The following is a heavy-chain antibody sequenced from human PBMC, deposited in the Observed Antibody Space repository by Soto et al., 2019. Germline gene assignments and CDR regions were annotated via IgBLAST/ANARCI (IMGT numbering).Heavy chain of an antibody. CDR2: INHRGST. CDR3: ARAGSMIVVVIGYMDV. J-gene: IGHJ6*02. CDR1: GGSFSGYY. V-gene: IGHV4-34*01. D-gene: IGHD3-22*01. Sequence: QVQLQQWGAGLLKPSETLSLTCAVYGGSFSGYYWSWIRQPPGKGLEWIGEINHRGSTNYNPSLKSRVTISVDTSKNQFSLKLSSVTAADTAVYYWARAGSMIVVVIGYMDVWGQGTTVTVSS.